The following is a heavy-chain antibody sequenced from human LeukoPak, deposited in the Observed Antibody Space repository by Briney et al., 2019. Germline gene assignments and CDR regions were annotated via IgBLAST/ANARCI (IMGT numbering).Heavy chain of an antibody. Sequence: SETLSVTCTVSGGSVSSGSYYRSWIRPPPGKGLEWIGYIYYSGSTNYNPSLKNRVTISLDTSKNQFSLGLSSVTAADTAVYYCAFWFCSRASCYVDYWGQGTLVTVSS. D-gene: IGHD2-2*01. J-gene: IGHJ4*02. V-gene: IGHV4-61*01. CDR3: AFWFCSRASCYVDY. CDR1: GGSVSSGSYY. CDR2: IYYSGST.